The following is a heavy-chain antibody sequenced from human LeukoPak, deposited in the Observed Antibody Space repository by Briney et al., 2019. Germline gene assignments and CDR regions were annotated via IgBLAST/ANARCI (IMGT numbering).Heavy chain of an antibody. V-gene: IGHV4-59*08. J-gene: IGHJ3*02. CDR3: ARLRRGDYMPAVFDI. CDR1: GDSISSYY. D-gene: IGHD4-17*01. CDR2: SYYSGST. Sequence: SETLSLTCTVSGDSISSYYWSWIRQPPGKGLEWIGYSYYSGSTSYNPSLKSRVTISVATSKNQFSLQLSSVTAADTAVYYCARLRRGDYMPAVFDIWGQGTMVTVSS.